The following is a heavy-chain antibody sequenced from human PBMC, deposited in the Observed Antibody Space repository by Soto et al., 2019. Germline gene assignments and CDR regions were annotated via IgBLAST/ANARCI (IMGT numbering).Heavy chain of an antibody. V-gene: IGHV4-59*01. CDR1: GGSISSYY. J-gene: IGHJ4*02. Sequence: PSETLSLTCSVSGGSISSYYWSWIRQPPGKGLEWIGYISYSGSTNYNPSLKSRVTISVDTSKDQFSLKLSSVTAADTAVYFCAAGEASSRNLAPYYLDFWGQGTLVTVSS. CDR2: ISYSGST. CDR3: AAGEASSRNLAPYYLDF. D-gene: IGHD6-13*01.